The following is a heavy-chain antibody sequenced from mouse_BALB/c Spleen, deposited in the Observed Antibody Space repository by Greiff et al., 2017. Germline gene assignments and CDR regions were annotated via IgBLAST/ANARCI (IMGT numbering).Heavy chain of an antibody. J-gene: IGHJ4*01. D-gene: IGHD6-5*01. CDR3: AREPPLYYYAMDY. CDR2: ISYDGSN. Sequence: EVQLQQSGPGLVKPSQSLSLTCSVTGYSITSGYYWNWIRQFPGNKLEWMGYISYDGSNNYNPSLKNRISITRDTSKNQFFLKLNSVTTEDTATYYCAREPPLYYYAMDYWGQGTSVTVSS. CDR1: GYSITSGYY. V-gene: IGHV3-6*02.